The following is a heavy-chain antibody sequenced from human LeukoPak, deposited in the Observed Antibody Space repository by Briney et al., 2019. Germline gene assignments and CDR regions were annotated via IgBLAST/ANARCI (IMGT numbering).Heavy chain of an antibody. CDR2: IIPIFGTA. J-gene: IGHJ4*02. D-gene: IGHD2-2*01. V-gene: IGHV1-69*13. CDR1: GGTFSSYA. CDR3: ARLRCSSTSCSHSFDY. Sequence: GASVEVSCKASGGTFSSYAISWVRQAPGQGLEWMGGIIPIFGTANYAQKFQGRVTITADESTSTAYMELSSLRSEDTAVYYCARLRCSSTSCSHSFDYWGQGTLVTVSS.